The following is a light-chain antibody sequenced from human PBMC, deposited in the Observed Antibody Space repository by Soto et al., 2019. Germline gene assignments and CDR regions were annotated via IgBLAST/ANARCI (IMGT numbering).Light chain of an antibody. CDR3: QQYGSSPWT. CDR1: QSVSSSY. CDR2: GAS. V-gene: IGKV3-20*01. J-gene: IGKJ1*01. Sequence: EIVLTQSPGTLSLSPGDRVTLSCRASQSVSSSYLAWYQQKPGQAPRLLIYGASSRATGIPDRFSGSGSGTDFTLTISRLEPEDFAVHYCQQYGSSPWTFGQGTKVEIK.